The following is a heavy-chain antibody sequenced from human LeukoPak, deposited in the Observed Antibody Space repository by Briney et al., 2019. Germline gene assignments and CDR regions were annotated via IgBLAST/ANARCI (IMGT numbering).Heavy chain of an antibody. J-gene: IGHJ6*03. V-gene: IGHV4-38-2*01. CDR2: IYHTGNT. Sequence: PSETLSLTCAVSDYSISSDSYWGWLRKPPGKGLEWIGDIYHTGNTYYNPSLRSRVTISVDTSKNQFSLKLSSVTAADTAVYYCARVWNYYYYYYMDVWGKGTTVTVS. CDR3: ARVWNYYYYYYMDV. CDR1: DYSISSDSY. D-gene: IGHD2-8*01.